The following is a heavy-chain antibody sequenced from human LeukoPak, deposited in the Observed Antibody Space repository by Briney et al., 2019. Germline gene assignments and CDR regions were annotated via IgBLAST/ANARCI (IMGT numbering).Heavy chain of an antibody. J-gene: IGHJ4*02. D-gene: IGHD3-22*01. Sequence: GGSLRLSCSASGFTVSSNYMSWVRQAPGKGLECVSMIYSGGATYYADSVKGRFTISRDNSKNTLYLQMNSLRAEDTAVYYCAKAREDTYYYDSSGYYFATPLDYWGQGTLVTVSS. CDR1: GFTVSSNY. CDR3: AKAREDTYYYDSSGYYFATPLDY. V-gene: IGHV3-66*01. CDR2: IYSGGAT.